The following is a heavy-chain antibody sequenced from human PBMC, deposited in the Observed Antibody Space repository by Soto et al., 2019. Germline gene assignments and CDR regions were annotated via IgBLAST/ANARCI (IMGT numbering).Heavy chain of an antibody. V-gene: IGHV1-69*13. CDR1: GGTFSSYA. CDR3: ARERDCTNGVCYFKAFDI. Sequence: ASVKVSCKASGGTFSSYAISWVRQAPGQGLEWMGGIIPIFGTANYAQKFQGRVTITADESTSTAYMELSSLRSEDTAVYYCARERDCTNGVCYFKAFDIWGQGTMVTVSS. J-gene: IGHJ3*02. CDR2: IIPIFGTA. D-gene: IGHD2-8*01.